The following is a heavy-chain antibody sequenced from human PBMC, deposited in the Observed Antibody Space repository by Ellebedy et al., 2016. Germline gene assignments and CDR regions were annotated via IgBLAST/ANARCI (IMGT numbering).Heavy chain of an antibody. D-gene: IGHD3-10*01. J-gene: IGHJ6*02. V-gene: IGHV4-39*07. CDR1: GGSISSSSYY. Sequence: SETLSLXXTVSGGSISSSSYYWGWIRQPPGKGLEWIGSIYYSGSTYYNPSLKSRVTISVDTSKNQFSLKLSSVTAADTAVYYCARVTLVPYYYYYYGMDVWGQGTTVTVSS. CDR2: IYYSGST. CDR3: ARVTLVPYYYYYYGMDV.